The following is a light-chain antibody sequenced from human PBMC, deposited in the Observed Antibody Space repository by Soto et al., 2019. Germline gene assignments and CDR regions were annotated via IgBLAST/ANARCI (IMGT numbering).Light chain of an antibody. CDR2: SAS. CDR3: QKYDYSWT. V-gene: IGKV3-15*01. CDR1: QSVNTN. J-gene: IGKJ1*01. Sequence: VVMTQSPATLSVSPGERVTLFCRASQSVNTNVAWYHQRPGQTPRLLMYSASARTTGVPARFSGSGSGTEFTLTISSLQSVDVGVYYCQKYDYSWTSG.